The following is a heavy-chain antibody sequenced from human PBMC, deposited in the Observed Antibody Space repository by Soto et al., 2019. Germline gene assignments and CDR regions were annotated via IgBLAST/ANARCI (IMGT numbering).Heavy chain of an antibody. J-gene: IGHJ3*02. CDR1: GGSISSYY. CDR3: ARDRRREYYYDSSGPAHDAFDI. V-gene: IGHV4-59*01. CDR2: IYYSGST. Sequence: SETLSLTCTVSGGSISSYYWSWIRQPPGKGLEWIGYIYYSGSTNYNHSLKSRVTISVDTSKNQFSLKLSSVTAADTAVYYCARDRRREYYYDSSGPAHDAFDIWGQGTMVTVSS. D-gene: IGHD3-22*01.